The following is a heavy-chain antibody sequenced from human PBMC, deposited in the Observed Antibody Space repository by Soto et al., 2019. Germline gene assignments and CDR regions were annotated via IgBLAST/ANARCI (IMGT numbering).Heavy chain of an antibody. CDR1: GGTFSSYT. CDR3: ARSASGYSYGYLSYFDY. V-gene: IGHV1-69*02. J-gene: IGHJ4*02. CDR2: IIPILGIA. D-gene: IGHD5-18*01. Sequence: SVKVSCKASGGTFSSYTISWVRQAPGQGLEWMGRIIPILGIANYAQKFQGRVTITADKSTSTAYMELSSLRSEDTAVYYCARSASGYSYGYLSYFDYWGQGTPVTVSS.